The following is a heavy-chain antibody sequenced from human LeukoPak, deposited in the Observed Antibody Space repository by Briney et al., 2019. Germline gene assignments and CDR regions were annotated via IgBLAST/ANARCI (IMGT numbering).Heavy chain of an antibody. D-gene: IGHD6-13*01. CDR1: GFTLSSYA. CDR2: ISATGGST. CDR3: AKHQISSSWYAY. V-gene: IGHV3-23*01. Sequence: GGSLRLSCAASGFTLSSYAMSWVRQAPGKGLEWVSAISATGGSTNYADSVKGRFTISRDNSKNTLYLQMHSLRAEDSAVYYCAKHQISSSWYAYWGQGLLVTVSS. J-gene: IGHJ4*02.